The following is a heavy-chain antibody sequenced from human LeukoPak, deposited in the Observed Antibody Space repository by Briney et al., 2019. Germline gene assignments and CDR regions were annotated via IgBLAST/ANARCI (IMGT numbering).Heavy chain of an antibody. CDR1: GFTFSSYS. V-gene: IGHV3-21*01. Sequence: GGSLRLSCAASGFTFSSYSMNWVRQAQGKGLEWVSSISSSSSYIYYADSVKGRFTISRDNAKNSLYLQMNSLRAEDTAVYYCARGVGYYDSSGYRSGYWGQGTLVTVSS. CDR2: ISSSSSYI. D-gene: IGHD3-22*01. CDR3: ARGVGYYDSSGYRSGY. J-gene: IGHJ4*02.